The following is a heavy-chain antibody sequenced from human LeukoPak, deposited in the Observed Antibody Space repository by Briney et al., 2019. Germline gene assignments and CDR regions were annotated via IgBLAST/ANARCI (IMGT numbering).Heavy chain of an antibody. CDR3: ATTIGARLMYFDY. CDR2: IYYSGST. CDR1: GGSISSSSYY. Sequence: SETLSLTCTVSGGSISSSSYYWGWIRQPPGKGLEWIGSIYYSGSTYYNPSLKSRVTMTTDTSTSTAYMEVRSLRSDDTAVYYCATTIGARLMYFDYWGQGTLVTVSS. J-gene: IGHJ4*02. D-gene: IGHD6-6*01. V-gene: IGHV4-39*01.